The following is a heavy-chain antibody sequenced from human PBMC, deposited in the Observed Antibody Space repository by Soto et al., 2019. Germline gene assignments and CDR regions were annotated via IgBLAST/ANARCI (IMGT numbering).Heavy chain of an antibody. CDR3: TTDVTGSYGGDY. CDR1: GLTFPGAW. D-gene: IGHD3-10*01. Sequence: EVQLVESGGNLVNPGGSLRLSCATSGLTFPGAWMTWVHQAPGKGLEWIGRIKGKVDGGATEYAAPLKGRFVISRDDSKDTLFLQINSLKTEDTAVYFCTTDVTGSYGGDYWGQGTLVTVAS. V-gene: IGHV3-15*01. J-gene: IGHJ4*02. CDR2: IKGKVDGGAT.